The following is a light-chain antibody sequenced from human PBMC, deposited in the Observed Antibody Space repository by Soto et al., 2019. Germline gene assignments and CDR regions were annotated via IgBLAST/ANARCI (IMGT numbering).Light chain of an antibody. Sequence: MTQSPLSLPVTLGQPASISCRSNQSLVYSISTWLAWYQQKPGKAPNLLIYKASYLASGVPSRFSGGGSGTEFTLTISSLQPDDFATYYCQQYSSYWTFGQGTKVDIK. J-gene: IGKJ1*01. CDR1: QSLVYSISTW. CDR2: KAS. CDR3: QQYSSYWT. V-gene: IGKV1-5*03.